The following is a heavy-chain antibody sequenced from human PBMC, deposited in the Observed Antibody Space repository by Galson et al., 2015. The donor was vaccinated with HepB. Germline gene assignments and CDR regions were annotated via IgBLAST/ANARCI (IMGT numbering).Heavy chain of an antibody. CDR1: GFTFDDYA. V-gene: IGHV3-9*01. CDR3: AKGINLKTQKYNREYFDY. J-gene: IGHJ4*02. Sequence: SLRLSCAASGFTFDDYAMHWVRQAPGKGLEWVSGISWNSGSIGYADSVKGRFTISRDNAKNSLYLQMNSLRAEDTALYYCAKGINLKTQKYNREYFDYWGQGTLVTVSS. CDR2: ISWNSGSI. D-gene: IGHD1-14*01.